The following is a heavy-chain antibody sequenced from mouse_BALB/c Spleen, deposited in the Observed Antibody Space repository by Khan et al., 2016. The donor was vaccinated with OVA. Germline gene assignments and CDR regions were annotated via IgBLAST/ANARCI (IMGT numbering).Heavy chain of an antibody. V-gene: IGHV3-2*02. CDR3: ARDGSRYNYAMDY. CDR2: ISYSGST. D-gene: IGHD2-3*01. CDR1: GYSITSDYA. J-gene: IGHJ4*01. Sequence: VQLKQSGPGLVKPSQSLSLTCTVTGYSITSDYAWNWIRHFPGNKLEWMGYISYSGSTNYNPSLKSRISITRDTSKNQFFLQLNSVTTEDTATYYCARDGSRYNYAMDYWGQGTSVTVSS.